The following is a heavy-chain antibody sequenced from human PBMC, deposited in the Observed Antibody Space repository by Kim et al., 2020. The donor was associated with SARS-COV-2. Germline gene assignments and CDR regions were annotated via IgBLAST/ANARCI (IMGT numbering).Heavy chain of an antibody. D-gene: IGHD5-18*01. CDR2: ISSSGSTI. V-gene: IGHV3-11*01. Sequence: GGSLRLSCAASGFTFSDYYMSWIRQAPGKGLEWVSYISSSGSTIYYAASEKGRSIISRDNAKNSLYQQMNGLRAEDTAVYCSARNGAIYSYRLEDWGQGTLVTVSS. CDR1: GFTFSDYY. J-gene: IGHJ4*02. CDR3: ARNGAIYSYRLED.